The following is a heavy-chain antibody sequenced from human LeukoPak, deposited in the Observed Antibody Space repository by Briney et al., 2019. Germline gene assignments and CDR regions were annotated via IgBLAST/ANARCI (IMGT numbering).Heavy chain of an antibody. D-gene: IGHD2-15*01. CDR3: ATTSPAFYYYYMNV. CDR2: ISTNNGDT. CDR1: GYTFTSYG. Sequence: ASVKVSCKASGYTFTSYGISWVRQAPGQGLEWMGWISTNNGDTKYAQKVQGRVTMTTDTSTNTAYMELRSLRSDDTAVYYCATTSPAFYYYYMNVWGKGTTVTVSS. J-gene: IGHJ6*03. V-gene: IGHV1-18*01.